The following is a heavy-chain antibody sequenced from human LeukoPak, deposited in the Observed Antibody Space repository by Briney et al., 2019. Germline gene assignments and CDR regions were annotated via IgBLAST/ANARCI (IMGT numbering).Heavy chain of an antibody. V-gene: IGHV3-23*01. D-gene: IGHD2-15*01. J-gene: IGHJ4*02. CDR2: ISASGRST. Sequence: GGSLRLACAASGFSFSSHGMSWVRQAPGRGLEWVSAISASGRSTFYADSVKGRFTISRDNSKNTLYLQMNNLKAEDTAVYYCAPRVVGSAPFDYWGQGTLVTVSS. CDR1: GFSFSSHG. CDR3: APRVVGSAPFDY.